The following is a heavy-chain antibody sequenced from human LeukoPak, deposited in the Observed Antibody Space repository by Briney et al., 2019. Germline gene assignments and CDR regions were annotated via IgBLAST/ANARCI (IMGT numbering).Heavy chain of an antibody. CDR3: ARMIGDDAFDI. V-gene: IGHV4-39*01. CDR1: GGSISSSTYY. Sequence: PSETLSLTCTVSGGSISSSTYYWGWIRQPPGKGLEWIGSSYYTGSTYYNPSLKSRVTISVDTSRNQFSLKLSSVTATDTAVYYCARMIGDDAFDIWGQGTMVTVSS. CDR2: SYYTGST. D-gene: IGHD3-22*01. J-gene: IGHJ3*02.